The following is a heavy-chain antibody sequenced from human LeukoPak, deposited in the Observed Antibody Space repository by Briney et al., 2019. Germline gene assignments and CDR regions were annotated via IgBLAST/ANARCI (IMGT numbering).Heavy chain of an antibody. V-gene: IGHV3-21*01. J-gene: IGHJ3*01. CDR2: ISSSSSYI. Sequence: PGGSLRLSCAASGFTFSSYSMNWVRQAPGKGLEWVSSISSSSSYIYYADSVKGRFTISRDNATNSLYLQMNSLRAEDTTVYYCARDGTYYYDSSRHTFWGQGTMVTVSS. CDR1: GFTFSSYS. CDR3: ARDGTYYYDSSRHTF. D-gene: IGHD3-22*01.